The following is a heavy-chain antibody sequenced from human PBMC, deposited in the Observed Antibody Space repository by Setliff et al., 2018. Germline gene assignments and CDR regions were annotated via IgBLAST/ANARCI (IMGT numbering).Heavy chain of an antibody. J-gene: IGHJ4*02. D-gene: IGHD3-10*01. CDR3: TGRTYGHQLGDY. CDR2: VRSNSVGGTA. Sequence: GGSLRLSCTASGLTFADAWMNWVRQAPGKGLEWVARVRSNSVGGTAEYGAPVKGRFTISRDDSKDTVYLQMHDLKTEDTGVYYCTGRTYGHQLGDYWGQGTLVTVSS. V-gene: IGHV3-15*01. CDR1: GLTFADAW.